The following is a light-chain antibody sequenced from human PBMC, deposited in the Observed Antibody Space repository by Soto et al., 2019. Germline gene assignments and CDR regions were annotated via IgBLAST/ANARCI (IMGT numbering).Light chain of an antibody. CDR1: RSNIGAGYD. Sequence: QSVLTQPPSVSGAPGQRVTISCTGTRSNIGAGYDVHWYQQIPGTAPKLLIYRNHDRPSGVPDRFSGSKSGTSASLTITGLQAEDEADYYCATWDGSLRGVVFGGGTKLTVL. V-gene: IGLV1-40*01. J-gene: IGLJ2*01. CDR3: ATWDGSLRGVV. CDR2: RNH.